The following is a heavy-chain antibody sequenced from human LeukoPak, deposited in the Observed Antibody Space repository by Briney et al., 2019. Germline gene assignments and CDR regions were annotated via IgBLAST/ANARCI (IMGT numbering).Heavy chain of an antibody. V-gene: IGHV4-59*01. J-gene: IGHJ6*02. D-gene: IGHD1-1*01. CDR3: ARAQLNLLVDFGMDV. CDR2: MYYSGST. CDR1: GDYIRSYY. Sequence: SETLSLTCTVSGDYIRSYYWSWIRQPPGKGLEWIGYMYYSGSTNDNPSLRSRVTMSVDTSKNQFSLKLSSVTAADTAVYYCARAQLNLLVDFGMDVWGQGTTVTVSS.